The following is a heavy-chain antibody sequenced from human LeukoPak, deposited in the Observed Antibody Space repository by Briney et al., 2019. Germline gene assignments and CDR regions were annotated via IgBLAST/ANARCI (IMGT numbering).Heavy chain of an antibody. CDR2: IYSGGST. CDR1: GFTVSSNY. CDR3: ARDTRYFDWLLTSYGMDV. V-gene: IGHV3-53*01. D-gene: IGHD3-9*01. Sequence: GGSLRLSCAASGFTVSSNYMSWVRQAPGKGLEWVSVIYSGGSTYYADSVKGRFTISRDNSKNTLYLQMNSLRAEDMAVYYCARDTRYFDWLLTSYGMDVWGQGTTVTVSS. J-gene: IGHJ6*02.